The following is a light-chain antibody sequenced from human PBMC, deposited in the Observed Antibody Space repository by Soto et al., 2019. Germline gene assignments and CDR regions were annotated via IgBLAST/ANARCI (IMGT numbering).Light chain of an antibody. CDR2: LNGDGSH. CDR1: SRQSNYA. V-gene: IGLV4-69*02. CDR3: QTWDTRNVV. Sequence: QPVLTQSPSASASLGASVKLTCTLTSRQSNYAIAWHQQQPEKGPRFLMKLNGDGSHSKGDGIPDRFSGSSSGAERYLTISSLHSDDEADYYCQTWDTRNVVFGGGTKLTVL. J-gene: IGLJ2*01.